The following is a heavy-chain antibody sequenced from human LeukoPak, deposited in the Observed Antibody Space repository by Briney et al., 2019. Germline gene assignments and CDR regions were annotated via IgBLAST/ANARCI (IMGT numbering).Heavy chain of an antibody. CDR3: ARALRITMIVVAY. V-gene: IGHV3-30-3*01. CDR1: GFTFSSYA. CDR2: ISYDGSNK. Sequence: PGRSLRLSCAASGFTFSSYAMHWVRQAPGKGLEWVAVISYDGSNKYYADSVEGRFTISRDNSKNTLYLQMNSLRAEDTAVYYCARALRITMIVVAYWGQGTLVTVSS. D-gene: IGHD3-22*01. J-gene: IGHJ4*02.